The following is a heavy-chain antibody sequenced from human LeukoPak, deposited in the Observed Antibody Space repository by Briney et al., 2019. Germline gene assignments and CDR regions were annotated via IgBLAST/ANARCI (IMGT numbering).Heavy chain of an antibody. CDR1: GFTFSSYA. Sequence: PGRSLRLSCAASGFTFSSYAMTWVRQAPGMGLEWVSTIKSHGDNTYYSDSVKGRFTISRDNSKNTLFLQMNSLRAEDTAVYYCAKVPNTNSPGVDYWGQGTLVTVSS. V-gene: IGHV3-23*01. J-gene: IGHJ4*02. D-gene: IGHD7-27*01. CDR2: IKSHGDNT. CDR3: AKVPNTNSPGVDY.